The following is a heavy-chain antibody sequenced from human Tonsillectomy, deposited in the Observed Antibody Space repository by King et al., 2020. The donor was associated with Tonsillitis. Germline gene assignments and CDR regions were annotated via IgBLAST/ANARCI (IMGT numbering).Heavy chain of an antibody. J-gene: IGHJ4*02. V-gene: IGHV3-20*04. CDR1: GFAFGDYG. D-gene: IGHD3-22*01. Sequence: VQLVESGGGVVRPGGSLRLSCAASGFAFGDYGMTWVRQAPGKGLEWVSGLNWNGATTGYADSVKGRFTISRDNAKNSLYLQMNSLRAEDTALYYCAREFSYHPSAHYHHDYWGQGTLVTVSS. CDR3: AREFSYHPSAHYHHDY. CDR2: LNWNGATT.